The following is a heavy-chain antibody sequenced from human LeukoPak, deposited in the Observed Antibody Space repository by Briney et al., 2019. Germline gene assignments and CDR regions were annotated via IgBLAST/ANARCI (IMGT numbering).Heavy chain of an antibody. V-gene: IGHV4-34*01. Sequence: SETLSLTCAVYGGSFSGYYWSWIRQPPGKGLEWIGEINHSGSTNYNPSLKSRATISVDTSKNQFSLKLSSVTAADTAVYYCARGRTYYYDSSGYIRNNWSDPWGQGTLVTVSS. CDR1: GGSFSGYY. CDR3: ARGRTYYYDSSGYIRNNWSDP. CDR2: INHSGST. J-gene: IGHJ5*02. D-gene: IGHD3-22*01.